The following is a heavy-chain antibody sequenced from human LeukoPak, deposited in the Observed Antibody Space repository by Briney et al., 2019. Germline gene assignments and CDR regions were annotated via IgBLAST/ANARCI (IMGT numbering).Heavy chain of an antibody. CDR3: ARGYMIVGERYFDL. CDR1: GYTLNSYD. Sequence: ASVKVSCKASGYTLNSYDINWVRQATGQGLEWMGWMNPNSGNTGYAQKFQGRVTMTRDTSMSTAYMELSSLRSEDTAVYYCARGYMIVGERYFDLWGRGTLVTVSS. D-gene: IGHD3-22*01. CDR2: MNPNSGNT. V-gene: IGHV1-8*01. J-gene: IGHJ2*01.